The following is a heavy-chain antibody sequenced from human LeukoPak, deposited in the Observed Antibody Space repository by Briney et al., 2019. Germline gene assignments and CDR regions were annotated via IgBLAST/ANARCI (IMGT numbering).Heavy chain of an antibody. CDR1: GYHFSSYT. CDR3: ARDSGDYTLGY. CDR2: INTNTGNP. J-gene: IGHJ4*02. V-gene: IGHV7-4-1*02. Sequence: ASVKVSCTASGYHFSSYTMNWVRQAPGQGLEWMGWINTNTGNPTFAQGFTGRFVFSLDTSVSTSYLQISSLKAEDTAVYYCARDSGDYTLGYWGQGTQVTVSS. D-gene: IGHD4-17*01.